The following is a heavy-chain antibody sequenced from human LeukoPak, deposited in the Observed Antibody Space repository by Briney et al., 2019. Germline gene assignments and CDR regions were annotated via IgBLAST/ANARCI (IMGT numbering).Heavy chain of an antibody. J-gene: IGHJ4*02. V-gene: IGHV3-74*01. CDR2: INSDGSST. Sequence: GGSLRLSCAASGFTFSSYWMHWVRQAPGKGLVWVSRINSDGSSTSYADSVKGRFTISRDNSKNTLYLQMNSLRAEDTAVYYCAKEGPVRGGAARRGYSDYWGQGTLVTVSS. D-gene: IGHD6-6*01. CDR1: GFTFSSYW. CDR3: AKEGPVRGGAARRGYSDY.